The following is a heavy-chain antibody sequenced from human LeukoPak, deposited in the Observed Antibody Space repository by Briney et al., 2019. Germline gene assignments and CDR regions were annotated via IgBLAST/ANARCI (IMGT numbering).Heavy chain of an antibody. J-gene: IGHJ5*02. V-gene: IGHV1-18*04. CDR1: GYTFTSYG. CDR3: ARDPPRYCSSTSCSPNWFDP. CDR2: ISAYNGNT. D-gene: IGHD2-2*01. Sequence: ASVKVSCKASGYTFTSYGISWVRQAPGQGLEWMGWISAYNGNTNYAQKLQGRVTMTTDTSTSTAYMELRSLRSDDTAVYYCARDPPRYCSSTSCSPNWFDPWGQGTLVIVSS.